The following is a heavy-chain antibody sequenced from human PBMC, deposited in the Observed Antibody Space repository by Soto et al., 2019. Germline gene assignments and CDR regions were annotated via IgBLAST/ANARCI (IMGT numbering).Heavy chain of an antibody. Sequence: QVQVQESGPGLVKPSQTLSLTCTVSVRSISSGGYYWSWIRQHPGKGLEWMGSIYYSGSTYYNPSLKSRLTISVHPSKNQISLKLSSMTAADTAVYYCVSDDGGFDFSRKGTLVTVSS. CDR2: IYYSGST. CDR3: VSDDGGFDF. V-gene: IGHV4-31*03. CDR1: VRSISSGGYY. J-gene: IGHJ4*02.